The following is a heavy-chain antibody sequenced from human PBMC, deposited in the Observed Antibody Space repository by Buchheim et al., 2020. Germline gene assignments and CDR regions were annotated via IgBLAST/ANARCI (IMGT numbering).Heavy chain of an antibody. J-gene: IGHJ6*02. CDR2: ISSSSSDI. CDR3: AGVVVAVDGRGVYYYYGMDV. CDR1: GFTFSSYS. V-gene: IGHV3-48*02. D-gene: IGHD6-19*01. Sequence: EVQLVESGGGLVQPGGSLRLSCAASGFTFSSYSMNWVRQAPGKGLEWVSYISSSSSDIYSADSVKGRFTISRDNAKNTLYLKMNSMRDEYTAVYYWAGVVVAVDGRGVYYYYGMDVWGQGTT.